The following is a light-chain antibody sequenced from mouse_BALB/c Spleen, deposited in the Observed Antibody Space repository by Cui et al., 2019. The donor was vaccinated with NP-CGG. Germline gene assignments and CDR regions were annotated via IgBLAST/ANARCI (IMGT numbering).Light chain of an antibody. CDR2: GTN. CDR1: TGAVTTSNY. Sequence: QPVVTQQSALNTSTGETVIIPFRSSTGAVTTSNYANWVQEKPDHLFTGLIGGTNDRAPGVPARFSGYLIGGKAALTITGAQTEDEAIYFCALWYSNHWVFGGGTKLTVL. V-gene: IGLV1*01. J-gene: IGLJ1*01. CDR3: ALWYSNHWV.